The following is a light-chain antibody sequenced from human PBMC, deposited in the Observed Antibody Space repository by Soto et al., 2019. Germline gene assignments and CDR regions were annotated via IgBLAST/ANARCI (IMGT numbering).Light chain of an antibody. Sequence: QSVLTQPPSVSGAPGQRVTISCTGSSSNIGAGYDVHWYQQLPGTAPKLLIYGNNNRPSGVPDRFSGSKSGTSASLAITGLQAEDEADYYCQSYDSSLSAVVFGGVTKLTVL. V-gene: IGLV1-40*01. J-gene: IGLJ2*01. CDR2: GNN. CDR3: QSYDSSLSAVV. CDR1: SSNIGAGYD.